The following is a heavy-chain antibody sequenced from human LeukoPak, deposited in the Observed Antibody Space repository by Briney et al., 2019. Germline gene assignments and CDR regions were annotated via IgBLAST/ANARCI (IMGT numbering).Heavy chain of an antibody. V-gene: IGHV3-11*01. CDR3: ARDRDCGTTTCSVDY. CDR2: ITNSGSTI. J-gene: IGHJ4*02. D-gene: IGHD2-2*01. Sequence: GGSLRLSCAASGFSFSDYYMSWVRQAPGKGLEWISYITNSGSTIYYAESVKGRFTISRDDAKNSLYLQMNNLRAEDTAVYYCARDRDCGTTTCSVDYWGQGTLVTVSS. CDR1: GFSFSDYY.